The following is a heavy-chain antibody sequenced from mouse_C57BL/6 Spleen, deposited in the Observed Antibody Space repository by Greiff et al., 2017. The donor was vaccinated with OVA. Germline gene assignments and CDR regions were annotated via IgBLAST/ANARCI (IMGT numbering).Heavy chain of an antibody. D-gene: IGHD1-1*01. V-gene: IGHV1-18*01. Sequence: EVQLQQSGPELVKPGASVKIPCKASGYTFTDYNMDWVKQSHGKSLEWIGDINPNNGGTIYNQKFKGKATLTVDKSSSTAYMELRSLTSEDTAVYYCARNSGSSYGGAMDYWGQGTSVTVSS. CDR2: INPNNGGT. J-gene: IGHJ4*01. CDR3: ARNSGSSYGGAMDY. CDR1: GYTFTDYN.